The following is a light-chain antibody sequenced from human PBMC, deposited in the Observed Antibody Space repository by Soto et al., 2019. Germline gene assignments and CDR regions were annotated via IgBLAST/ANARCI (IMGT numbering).Light chain of an antibody. V-gene: IGKV3-20*01. CDR1: QTISNNY. CDR2: AGS. CDR3: RQNSNSPGT. J-gene: IGKJ1*01. Sequence: EIVLTQSPGTLTLSPGESAALSCRASQTISNNYLVWYRQKPGQAPRRLIYAGSSRAAGIPDRFSGSESGTDFALTIAILESEDSAVYYYRQNSNSPGTFGQGTRVEI.